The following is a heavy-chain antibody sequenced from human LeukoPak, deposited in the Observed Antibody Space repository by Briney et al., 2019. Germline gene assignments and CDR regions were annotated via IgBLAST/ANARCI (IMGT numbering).Heavy chain of an antibody. J-gene: IGHJ4*02. CDR1: GGTFSSYA. CDR2: ISAYNGNT. Sequence: ASVKVSCKASGGTFSSYAISWVRQAPGQGLEWMGWISAYNGNTNYAQELQGRVTMTTDTSTSTAYMELRSLRSDDTAVYYCARDGSYYGDYWGQGTLVTVSS. V-gene: IGHV1-18*01. CDR3: ARDGSYYGDY. D-gene: IGHD1-26*01.